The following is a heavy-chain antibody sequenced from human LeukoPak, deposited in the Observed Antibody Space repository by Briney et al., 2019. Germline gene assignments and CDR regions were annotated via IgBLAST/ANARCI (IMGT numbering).Heavy chain of an antibody. CDR2: ISYDGSNK. V-gene: IGHV3-30-3*01. J-gene: IGHJ4*02. CDR3: ARQGYDILTGYPLPFDY. D-gene: IGHD3-9*01. CDR1: GFTFSSYA. Sequence: GGSLRLSCAASGFTFSSYAMHWVRQAPGKGLEWVAVISYDGSNKYYADSVKGRFTISRDNSKNTLYLQMNSLRAEDTAVYYRARQGYDILTGYPLPFDYWGQGTLVTVSS.